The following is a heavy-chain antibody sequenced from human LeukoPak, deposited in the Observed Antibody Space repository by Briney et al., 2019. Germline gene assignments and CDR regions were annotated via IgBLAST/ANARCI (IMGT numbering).Heavy chain of an antibody. CDR1: GYTFTAYY. J-gene: IGHJ2*01. D-gene: IGHD3-10*01. Sequence: GASVKVSCKASGYTFTAYYIHWVRQAPGQGLEWMGWINPNSGGTNYAQRFQGRVTMTRDTSITTAYMELSRLRSGDTAVYYCASPWGRWFGELIWYFDLWGRGTLVTVSS. CDR2: INPNSGGT. V-gene: IGHV1-2*02. CDR3: ASPWGRWFGELIWYFDL.